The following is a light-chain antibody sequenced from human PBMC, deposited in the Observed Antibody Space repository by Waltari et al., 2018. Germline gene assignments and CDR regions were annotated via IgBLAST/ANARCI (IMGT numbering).Light chain of an antibody. V-gene: IGLV3-25*03. J-gene: IGLJ2*01. CDR3: QSSDSSSTYVV. CDR1: ELPNQY. CDR2: KDI. Sequence: SYELTQPPSVSVSPGQTARITCSGDELPNQYAYWYQQKPGQAPVVIIYKDIERPSGNPERFSGSSSGTIVTLTISGVQAEDEAEYYCQSSDSSSTYVVFGGGTKLTVL.